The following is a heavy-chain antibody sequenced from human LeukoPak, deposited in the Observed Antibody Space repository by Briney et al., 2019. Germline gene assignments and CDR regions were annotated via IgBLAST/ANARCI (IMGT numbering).Heavy chain of an antibody. CDR2: INPNSGGA. CDR3: ARDLTHWSYPYYFDY. D-gene: IGHD1-7*01. V-gene: IGHV1-2*02. Sequence: ASVKVSCKASGYTFTGYYMHWVRQAPGQGLEWMGWINPNSGGANYAQKLQGRVTMTTDTSTSTAYMELRSLRSDDTAVYYCARDLTHWSYPYYFDYWGQGTLVTVSS. J-gene: IGHJ4*02. CDR1: GYTFTGYY.